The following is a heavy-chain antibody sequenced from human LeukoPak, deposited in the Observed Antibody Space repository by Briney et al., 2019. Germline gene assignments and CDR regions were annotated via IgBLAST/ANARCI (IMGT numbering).Heavy chain of an antibody. CDR1: GFTFSSYG. Sequence: GGSLRLSCGASGFTFSSYGMHWVRQAPGKGLEWVAFIRYDGSNKYYADSVKGRFTISRDNSKNTLYLQMNSLKIEDTAIYYCAKDSTLGGYDTYIDHWGQGTQVTVSS. CDR2: IRYDGSNK. J-gene: IGHJ4*01. CDR3: AKDSTLGGYDTYIDH. D-gene: IGHD5-12*01. V-gene: IGHV3-30*02.